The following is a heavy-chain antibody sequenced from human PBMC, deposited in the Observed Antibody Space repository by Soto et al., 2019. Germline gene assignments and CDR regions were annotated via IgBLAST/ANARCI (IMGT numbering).Heavy chain of an antibody. CDR3: ARALTHFDYGDYEGDY. J-gene: IGHJ4*02. CDR1: GYTFTSYD. D-gene: IGHD4-17*01. Sequence: EASVKVSCKASGYTFTSYDINWVRQATGQGLEWMGWMNPNSGNTGYAQKFQGRVTMTRNTSISTAYMELSSLRSEDTAVYYCARALTHFDYGDYEGDYWGQGTLVTVSS. CDR2: MNPNSGNT. V-gene: IGHV1-8*01.